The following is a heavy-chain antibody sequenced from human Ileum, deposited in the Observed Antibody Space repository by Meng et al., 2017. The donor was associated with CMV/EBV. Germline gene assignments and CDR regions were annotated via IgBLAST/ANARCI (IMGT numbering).Heavy chain of an antibody. D-gene: IGHD6-19*01. J-gene: IGHJ4*02. V-gene: IGHV3-23*01. CDR1: GFTFSTYA. CDR2: ITGNGDTT. Sequence: GGSLRLSCAASGFTFSTYAMSWVRQAPGKGLEWVSAITGNGDTTFYTESVKSRFTISRDNSKSTLYLQMTSLRAEDAALYYCTRGGRLVDSWGQGTLVTVSS. CDR3: TRGGRLVDS.